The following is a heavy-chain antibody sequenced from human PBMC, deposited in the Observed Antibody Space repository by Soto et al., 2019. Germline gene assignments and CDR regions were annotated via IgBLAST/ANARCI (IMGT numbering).Heavy chain of an antibody. J-gene: IGHJ4*02. CDR2: ISGSAGST. V-gene: IGHV3-23*01. CDR3: AKDRSPERDYYDSGGYYPYYFDY. D-gene: IGHD3-22*01. Sequence: GGSLRLSCATSGFTFTSHAMTWVRQAPGKGLEWVSSISGSAGSTYYADSVKGRFSISRDNSRNTLFLQLNSLRAEDTAVYYCAKDRSPERDYYDSGGYYPYYFDYWGQGTLVTVSS. CDR1: GFTFTSHA.